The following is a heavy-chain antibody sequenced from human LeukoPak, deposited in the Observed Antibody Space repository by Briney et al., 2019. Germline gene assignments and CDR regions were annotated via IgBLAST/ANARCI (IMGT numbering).Heavy chain of an antibody. CDR3: ARSLTYYYDSSGSPQYYGMDV. D-gene: IGHD3-22*01. V-gene: IGHV1-8*01. J-gene: IGHJ6*02. CDR2: MNPNSGNT. Sequence: GASVEVSCKASGYTFTSYDINWVRQATGQGLEWIGWMNPNSGNTGYAQKFQGRVTMTRNTSISTAYMELSSLRSEDTAVYYCARSLTYYYDSSGSPQYYGMDVWGQGTTVTVSS. CDR1: GYTFTSYD.